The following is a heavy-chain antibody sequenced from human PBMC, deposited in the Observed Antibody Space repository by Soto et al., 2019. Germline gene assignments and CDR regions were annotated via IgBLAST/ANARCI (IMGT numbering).Heavy chain of an antibody. J-gene: IGHJ4*02. CDR1: GFTFSSYA. D-gene: IGHD1-26*01. CDR2: ISGSGGST. CDR3: ARRGSGSYYDY. Sequence: EVQLLESGGGLVQPGGSLRLSCAASGFTFSSYAMRWVREAPVKGLVWVSAISGSGGSTYYADSVKGRFTISRDNSKNTLYLQMNSLRAEVTAVYYCARRGSGSYYDYWGQGTVVTVSS. V-gene: IGHV3-23*01.